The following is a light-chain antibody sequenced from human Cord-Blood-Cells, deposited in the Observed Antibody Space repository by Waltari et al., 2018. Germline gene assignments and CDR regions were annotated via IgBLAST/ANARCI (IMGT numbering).Light chain of an antibody. CDR2: DVS. CDR1: SSDVGCYNY. CDR3: SSYTSSSTPFV. J-gene: IGLJ1*01. V-gene: IGLV2-14*01. Sequence: SALTQPASVSGSPGQSIPISCTGTSSDVGCYNYVLWYQQHPGKASKLMIYDVSNRPSGVSNRFSGSKSGNTASLTISGLQAEDEADYYCSSYTSSSTPFVFGTGTKVTVL.